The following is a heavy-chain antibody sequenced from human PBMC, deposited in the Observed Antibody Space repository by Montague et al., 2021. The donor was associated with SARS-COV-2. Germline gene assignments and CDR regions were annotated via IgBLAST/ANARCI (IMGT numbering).Heavy chain of an antibody. CDR1: GGSISNYY. J-gene: IGHJ3*01. Sequence: ETLSLTCTVSGGSISNYYWKWIRQPPGKGLEWIGYIYYSGNTNYNPSLKGRVTMSLDTSKTQCSLKLTSVTAADTAVYYCARMQWLGVRAFDVWGQGTLVTVSS. V-gene: IGHV4-59*01. D-gene: IGHD3-10*01. CDR2: IYYSGNT. CDR3: ARMQWLGVRAFDV.